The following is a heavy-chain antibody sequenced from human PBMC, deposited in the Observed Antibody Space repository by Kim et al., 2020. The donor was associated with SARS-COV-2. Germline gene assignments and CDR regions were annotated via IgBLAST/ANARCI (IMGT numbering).Heavy chain of an antibody. V-gene: IGHV3-23*01. J-gene: IGHJ6*02. D-gene: IGHD3-10*01. CDR2: ISNSGSST. CDR1: GFTFSSYA. CDR3: AKQRYYSGSGTSYYGMDV. Sequence: GGSLRLSRAASGFTFSSYAMTWVRQAPGKGLEWVSVISNSGSSTYNADSVKGRFTISRDNPRNTLYLQMNSLRADDTAVYYCAKQRYYSGSGTSYYGMDVWGQGTTVTVSS.